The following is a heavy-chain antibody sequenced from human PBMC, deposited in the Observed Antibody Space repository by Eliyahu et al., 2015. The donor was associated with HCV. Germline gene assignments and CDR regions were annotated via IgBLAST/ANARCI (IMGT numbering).Heavy chain of an antibody. CDR3: ASGGGGIAVAGTGGWFDP. V-gene: IGHV4-59*01. CDR2: IHYSGST. D-gene: IGHD6-19*01. J-gene: IGHJ5*02. Sequence: QVQLQESGPGLVKPSETLSLTCTVSGASITSYYWSWIRQPPGKGLEWIGYIHYSGSTNYTPSLKSRVTISVDTSKNQFSLNLSSVTAADTAVYYCASGGGGIAVAGTGGWFDPWGQGTLVTVSS. CDR1: GASITSYY.